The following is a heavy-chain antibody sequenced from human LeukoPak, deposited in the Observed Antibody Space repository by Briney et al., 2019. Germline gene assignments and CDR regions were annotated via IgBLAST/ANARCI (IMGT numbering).Heavy chain of an antibody. V-gene: IGHV1-2*02. Sequence: GASVKVSCKASGYTFTGYYMHWVRQAPGQGLEWMGWINPNSGGTNYAQKFQGRVTMTRDTSISTAYMELSRLRSDDTAVYYCARDFRAAMVSDWFDPWAREPWSPSPQ. D-gene: IGHD5-18*01. CDR1: GYTFTGYY. CDR3: ARDFRAAMVSDWFDP. J-gene: IGHJ5*02. CDR2: INPNSGGT.